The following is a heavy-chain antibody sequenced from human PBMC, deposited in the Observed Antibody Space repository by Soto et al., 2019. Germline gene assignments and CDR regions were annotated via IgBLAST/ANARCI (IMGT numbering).Heavy chain of an antibody. CDR3: ARVSCNGKATYEIYTLELREPLPLFTQH. Sequence: SMTYARLSLEKGLEWLATIKTDAREKKYVDSVKGRFTVSRDNAKNSLYLQMDSLRAEDTAGYYCARVSCNGKATYEIYTLELREPLPLFTQH. V-gene: IGHV3-7*01. J-gene: IGHJ1*01. CDR1: S. D-gene: IGHD2-15*01. CDR2: IKTDAREK.